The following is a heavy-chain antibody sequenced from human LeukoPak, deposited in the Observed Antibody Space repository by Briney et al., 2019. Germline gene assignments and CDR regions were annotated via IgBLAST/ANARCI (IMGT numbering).Heavy chain of an antibody. CDR3: AKSGGSGLIDY. V-gene: IGHV4-39*01. Sequence: PSETLSLTCSVSGDSISTSSSYWGWIRQPPGKGLEWIGSIYYSGSTYYNTSLKSRVTISVDTSKNQFSLKLNSVTAADTAVYYCAKSGGSGLIDYWGQGTLVTVSS. CDR1: GDSISTSSSY. D-gene: IGHD1-26*01. CDR2: IYYSGST. J-gene: IGHJ4*02.